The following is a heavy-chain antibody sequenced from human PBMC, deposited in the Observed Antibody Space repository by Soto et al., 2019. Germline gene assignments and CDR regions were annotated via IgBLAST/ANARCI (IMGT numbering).Heavy chain of an antibody. J-gene: IGHJ5*02. CDR3: ATAGYSSGP. V-gene: IGHV3-11*01. D-gene: IGHD6-19*01. Sequence: GALRLSCAASGFTFSDFFMSWVRQAPGKGLEWIAYISGSGSTIRYADSVKGRITISRDNAKNSVSLQMNSLRAEDTAVYYCATAGYSSGPWGQGTLVTVSS. CDR1: GFTFSDFF. CDR2: ISGSGSTI.